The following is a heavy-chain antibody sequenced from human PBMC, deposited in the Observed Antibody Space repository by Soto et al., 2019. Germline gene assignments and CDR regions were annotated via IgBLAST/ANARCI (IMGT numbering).Heavy chain of an antibody. D-gene: IGHD6-19*01. J-gene: IGHJ5*02. CDR2: IYYSGST. CDR1: GGSVSSGSYY. Sequence: PSETLSLTCTVSGGSVSSGSYYWSWIRQPPGKGLEWIGYIYYSGSTNYNPSLKSRVTISVDTSKNQFSLKLSSVTAADTAVYYCARYLPRRVAGTVYWFDPWGQGTLVTVSS. CDR3: ARYLPRRVAGTVYWFDP. V-gene: IGHV4-61*01.